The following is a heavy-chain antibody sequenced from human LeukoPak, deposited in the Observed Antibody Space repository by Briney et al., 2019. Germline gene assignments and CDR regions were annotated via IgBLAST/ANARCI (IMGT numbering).Heavy chain of an antibody. CDR3: ARDEGLLGYCSP. CDR1: GYTFTSYD. CDR2: MNPNSGNT. J-gene: IGHJ5*02. V-gene: IGHV1-8*03. Sequence: ASVKVSCKASGYTFTSYDINWVRQATGQGLEWMGWMNPNSGNTGYAQKFQGRVTITRNTSISTAYMELSSLRSEDTAVYYCARDEGLLGYCSPWGQGTLVTVSS. D-gene: IGHD2-15*01.